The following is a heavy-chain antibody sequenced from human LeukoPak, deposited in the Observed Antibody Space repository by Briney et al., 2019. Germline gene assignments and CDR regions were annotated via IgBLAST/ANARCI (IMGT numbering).Heavy chain of an antibody. CDR1: GGSFGGYY. CDR3: ARGRRRYCSGGSCYSVNWFDP. V-gene: IGHV4-34*01. Sequence: SETLSLTCAVYGGSFGGYYWSWIRQPPGKGLEWIGEINHSGSTNYNPSLKSRVTISVDTSKNQFSLKLSSVTAADTAVYYCARGRRRYCSGGSCYSVNWFDPWGQGTLVTVSS. D-gene: IGHD2-15*01. J-gene: IGHJ5*02. CDR2: INHSGST.